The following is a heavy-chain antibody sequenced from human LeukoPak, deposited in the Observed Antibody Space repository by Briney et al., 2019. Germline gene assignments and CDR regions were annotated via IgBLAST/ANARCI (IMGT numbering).Heavy chain of an antibody. V-gene: IGHV3-30*02. Sequence: GGSLRLSCAASGFTFSSYGMHWVRQAPGKGLEWVAFIRYDGSNKYYADSVKSRFTISRDNSKNTLYPQMNSLRAEDTALYYCAKGDYYGSGSDDAFDIWGQGTMVTVSS. D-gene: IGHD3-10*01. J-gene: IGHJ3*02. CDR2: IRYDGSNK. CDR1: GFTFSSYG. CDR3: AKGDYYGSGSDDAFDI.